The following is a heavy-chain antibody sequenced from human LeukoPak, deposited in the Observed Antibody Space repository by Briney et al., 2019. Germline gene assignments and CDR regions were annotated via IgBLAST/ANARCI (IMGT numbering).Heavy chain of an antibody. V-gene: IGHV4-34*01. D-gene: IGHD5-18*01. CDR2: INHSGST. J-gene: IGHJ4*02. Sequence: PSETLSLTCAVYGGSCSGYYWSWIRQPPVQRLEWIGEINHSGSTNYNPSLKSRVTISVDTSKNQFSLKLSSVTAADTAVYYCRQSGYSYADDYWGQGTLVTVSS. CDR3: RQSGYSYADDY. CDR1: GGSCSGYY.